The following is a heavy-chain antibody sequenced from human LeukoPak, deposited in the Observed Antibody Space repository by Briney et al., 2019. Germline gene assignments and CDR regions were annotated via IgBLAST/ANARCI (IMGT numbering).Heavy chain of an antibody. CDR2: VNNDGSST. Sequence: GGSLRLSCAASGFIFSNYWMHWVRQAPGKGLVWVSRVNNDGSSTTYADSVKGRFTVSRDNAKNTLYLQMDSLRAEDTGVYYCARSNQADDYWGQGTLVTVSS. CDR1: GFIFSNYW. D-gene: IGHD1-14*01. V-gene: IGHV3-74*03. CDR3: ARSNQADDY. J-gene: IGHJ4*02.